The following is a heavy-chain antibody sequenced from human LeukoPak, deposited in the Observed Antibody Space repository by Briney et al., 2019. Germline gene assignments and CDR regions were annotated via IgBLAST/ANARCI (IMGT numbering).Heavy chain of an antibody. D-gene: IGHD1-1*01. CDR3: VQEGPGGLAFDI. CDR1: GVTFSSYV. CDR2: ISGSGGGT. J-gene: IGHJ3*02. V-gene: IGHV3-23*01. Sequence: GGSLRLSCEASGVTFSSYVMSWVRQAPGKGPEWVSGISGSGGGTYYADSVRGRFAISRDNSKNTLYLQMNSLRAEDTAVYYCVQEGPGGLAFDIWGQGTKVTVSS.